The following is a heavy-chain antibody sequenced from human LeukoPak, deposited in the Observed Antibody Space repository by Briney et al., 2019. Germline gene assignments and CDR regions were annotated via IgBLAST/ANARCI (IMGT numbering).Heavy chain of an antibody. CDR3: ARDKVSSGYLTYYFDY. Sequence: GGSLRLSCAASGFTVSSNYMSWVRQAPGKGLEWVAVISYDGSNKYYADSVKGRFTISRDNSKNTLYLQMNSLRAEDTAVYYCARDKVSSGYLTYYFDYWGQGTLVTVSS. J-gene: IGHJ4*02. D-gene: IGHD3-22*01. V-gene: IGHV3-30-3*01. CDR2: ISYDGSNK. CDR1: GFTVSSNY.